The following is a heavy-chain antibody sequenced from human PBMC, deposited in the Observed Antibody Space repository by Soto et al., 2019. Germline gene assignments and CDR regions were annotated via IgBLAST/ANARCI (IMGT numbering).Heavy chain of an antibody. CDR2: ISYDGSNK. V-gene: IGHV3-30*18. CDR3: AKESTVTDYYYGMDV. D-gene: IGHD4-17*01. J-gene: IGHJ6*02. CDR1: GFAFSSYG. Sequence: QVQLVESGGGVVQPGRSLRLSCAACGFAFSSYGMHWVRQAPGKGLEWVAVISYDGSNKYYADSVKGRFTISRDNSKNTLYLQMNSLRAEDTAVYYCAKESTVTDYYYGMDVWGQGTTVTVSS.